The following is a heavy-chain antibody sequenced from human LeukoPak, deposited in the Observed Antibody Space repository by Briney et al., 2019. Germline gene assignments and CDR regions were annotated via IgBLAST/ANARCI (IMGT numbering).Heavy chain of an antibody. CDR2: IKQDGSEK. D-gene: IGHD2-15*01. CDR1: GFTFSSYW. J-gene: IGHJ6*03. CDR3: ARPPSAYYYYMDV. Sequence: GGSLRLSCAASGFTFSSYWMSWVRQAPGKGLEWVANIKQDGSEKYYVDSVKGRFTISRDNAKDSLYLQMNSLRAEDTAVYYCARPPSAYYYYMDVWGKGTTVTVSS. V-gene: IGHV3-7*01.